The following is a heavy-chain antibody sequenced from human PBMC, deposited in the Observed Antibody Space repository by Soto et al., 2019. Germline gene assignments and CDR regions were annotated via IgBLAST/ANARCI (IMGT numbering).Heavy chain of an antibody. J-gene: IGHJ4*02. V-gene: IGHV3-23*01. D-gene: IGHD3-10*01. CDR3: ANIHYTSNKFDY. CDR1: GYTFTSHA. Sequence: LRLSCAASGYTFTSHAAGWVRQAPGQGLEWVSSIDAGGGFTVYADSVKGRFAISRDNSKNILFLQMNSLRVEDTAVYFCANIHYTSNKFDYSGQGALVTVS. CDR2: IDAGGGFT.